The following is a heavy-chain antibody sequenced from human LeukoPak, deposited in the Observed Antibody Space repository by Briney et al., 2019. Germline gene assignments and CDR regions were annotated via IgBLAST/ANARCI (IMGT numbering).Heavy chain of an antibody. J-gene: IGHJ4*02. Sequence: PSETLSLTCTVSGGSISSYYWSWIRQPAGKGLEWIGRIYTSGSTNYNPSLKSRVTMSVDTSKNQFSLKLSSVTAADTAVYYCARVAVAGTNSLGFDYWGQGTLVTVSS. D-gene: IGHD6-19*01. CDR2: IYTSGST. CDR3: ARVAVAGTNSLGFDY. V-gene: IGHV4-4*07. CDR1: GGSISSYY.